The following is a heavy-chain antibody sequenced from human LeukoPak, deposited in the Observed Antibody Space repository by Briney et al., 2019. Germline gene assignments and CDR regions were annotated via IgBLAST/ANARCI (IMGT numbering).Heavy chain of an antibody. CDR2: IYTSGIT. J-gene: IGHJ4*02. Sequence: KPSETLSLTCTVSGGSISSYYWNRIRQPAGKGLEWIGRIYTSGITNFNPSLQSRVTMALDTTKSQLSLRLTSVTAADTAVYYCARGYYDYIWGSYPAVDYWGQGTLVTVSS. CDR1: GGSISSYY. D-gene: IGHD3-16*02. CDR3: ARGYYDYIWGSYPAVDY. V-gene: IGHV4-4*07.